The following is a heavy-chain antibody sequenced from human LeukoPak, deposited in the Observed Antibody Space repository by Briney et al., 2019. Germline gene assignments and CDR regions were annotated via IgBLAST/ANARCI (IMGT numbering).Heavy chain of an antibody. V-gene: IGHV3-11*04. CDR3: ASTTTVTTFAFDI. J-gene: IGHJ3*02. CDR1: GFTFSDYY. CDR2: ISSSGSTI. D-gene: IGHD4-17*01. Sequence: PGGSLRLSCAASGFTFSDYYMSWIRQAPGKGLEWVSYISSSGSTIYYADSVKGRFTISRDNSKNTLYLQMNSLRAEDTAVYYCASTTTVTTFAFDIWGQGTMVTVSS.